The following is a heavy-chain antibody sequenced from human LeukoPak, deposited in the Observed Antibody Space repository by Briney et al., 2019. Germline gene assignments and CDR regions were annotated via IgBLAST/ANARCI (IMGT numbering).Heavy chain of an antibody. CDR2: INHNGEMI. J-gene: IGHJ4*02. V-gene: IGHV3-48*02. CDR3: ARDNDWAFHY. Sequence: GGSLRLSCAASGFTFSNYVMSWVRQGPGKGLEWVSYINHNGEMIFYPDFVKGRFTISRDNAKNSLYLQMNSLRDEDTAVYYCARDNDWAFHYWGQGTLVTVSS. CDR1: GFTFSNYV. D-gene: IGHD3-9*01.